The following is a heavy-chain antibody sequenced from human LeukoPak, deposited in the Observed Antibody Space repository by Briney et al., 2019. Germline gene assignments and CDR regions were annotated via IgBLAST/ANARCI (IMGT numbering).Heavy chain of an antibody. J-gene: IGHJ3*02. V-gene: IGHV4-34*01. CDR3: ARAPSEITIFGVVIVDAFGI. D-gene: IGHD3-3*01. CDR1: GGSFSGYY. Sequence: PSETLSLTCAVYGGSFSGYYWSWIRQPPGKGLEWIGEINHSGSTNYNPSLKSRVTISVDTSKNQFSLKLSSVTAADTAVYYCARAPSEITIFGVVIVDAFGIWGQGTMVTVSS. CDR2: INHSGST.